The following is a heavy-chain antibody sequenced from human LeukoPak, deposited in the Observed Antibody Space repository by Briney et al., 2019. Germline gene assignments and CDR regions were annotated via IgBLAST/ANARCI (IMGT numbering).Heavy chain of an antibody. D-gene: IGHD1-14*01. Sequence: SETLSLTCAVYGGSFSGYYWGWIRQPPGKGLEWIGEINHSGSTNYNPSLKSRVTISVDTSKNQFSLKLSSVTAADTAVYYCAREGGSSGPFDYWGQGTLVTVSS. V-gene: IGHV4-34*01. CDR1: GGSFSGYY. CDR2: INHSGST. CDR3: AREGGSSGPFDY. J-gene: IGHJ4*02.